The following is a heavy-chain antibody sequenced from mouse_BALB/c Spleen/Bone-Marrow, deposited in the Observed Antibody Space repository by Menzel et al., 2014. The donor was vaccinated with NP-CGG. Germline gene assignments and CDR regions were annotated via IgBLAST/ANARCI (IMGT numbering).Heavy chain of an antibody. V-gene: IGHV5-12-2*01. J-gene: IGHJ3*01. D-gene: IGHD1-2*01. Sequence: LQQSGGGLVQPGGSLKLSCAASGFTFSNYTMSWIRQTPEKRLEWVAYISSGGGTTYYPDTVKGRFTISRDNAKNTLYLQTSSLKSEDTAMYYCARRYDYGYGPFAYWGQGTLVTVSA. CDR1: GFTFSNYT. CDR2: ISSGGGTT. CDR3: ARRYDYGYGPFAY.